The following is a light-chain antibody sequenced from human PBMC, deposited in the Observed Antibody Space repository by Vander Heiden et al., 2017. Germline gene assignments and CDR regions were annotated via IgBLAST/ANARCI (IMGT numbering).Light chain of an antibody. Sequence: DIQMTQSPSSLSASVGDRVTITCRASQSISSYLNWYQQKPGKAPKLLIYAASSLQSWVPSRFSGSGSGTDFTLTIGSLQPEDFATYYCQQSYSTLPLTFGGGTKVEIK. CDR2: AAS. CDR1: QSISSY. V-gene: IGKV1-39*01. J-gene: IGKJ4*01. CDR3: QQSYSTLPLT.